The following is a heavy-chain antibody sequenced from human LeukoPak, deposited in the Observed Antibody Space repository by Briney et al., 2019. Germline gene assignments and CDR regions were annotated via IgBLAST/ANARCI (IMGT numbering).Heavy chain of an antibody. V-gene: IGHV4-38-2*02. CDR1: GGSISSYY. CDR2: IYHSGSK. Sequence: PSEALSLTCTVSGGSISSYYWGWIRQPPGKGLEWIGSIYHSGSKYYNPSLKSGGTISVDTSKNQFSLKLSSVTAADTAVYYCARGYCSSTSCYQDDAFDIWGQGTMVTVSS. J-gene: IGHJ3*02. D-gene: IGHD2-2*01. CDR3: ARGYCSSTSCYQDDAFDI.